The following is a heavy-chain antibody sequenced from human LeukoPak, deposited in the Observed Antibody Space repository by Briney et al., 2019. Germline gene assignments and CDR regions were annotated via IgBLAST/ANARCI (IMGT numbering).Heavy chain of an antibody. V-gene: IGHV1-18*01. CDR2: ISAYNGNA. J-gene: IGHJ6*02. Sequence: GASVKVSCKASGYTFTSYGISWVRQAPGQGLEWMGWISAYNGNANYAQKLQGRVTMTTDTSTSTAYMELRSLRSDDTAVYYCAREADIVVVVAAEYYPYYGMDLWGQGTTVTVSS. CDR1: GYTFTSYG. CDR3: AREADIVVVVAAEYYPYYGMDL. D-gene: IGHD2-15*01.